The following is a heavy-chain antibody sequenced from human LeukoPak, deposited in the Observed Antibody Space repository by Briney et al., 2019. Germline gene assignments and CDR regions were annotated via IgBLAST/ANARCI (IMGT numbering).Heavy chain of an antibody. Sequence: GGSLRLSCAASGFTFSSDTMSWGCQAPGEGLEWVSSITSNTRYIFYADSVRGRFSISRDNAKNSLYLQMNSLRAEDTAVYYCARVQKSRKSVASAVDCWGQGTVVIVSS. CDR1: GFTFSSDT. J-gene: IGHJ4*02. CDR3: ARVQKSRKSVASAVDC. CDR2: ITSNTRYI. V-gene: IGHV3-21*01. D-gene: IGHD5-12*01.